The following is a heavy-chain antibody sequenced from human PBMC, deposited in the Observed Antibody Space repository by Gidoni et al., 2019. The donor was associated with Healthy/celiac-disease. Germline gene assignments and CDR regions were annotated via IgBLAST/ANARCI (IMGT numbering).Heavy chain of an antibody. V-gene: IGHV4-34*01. D-gene: IGHD1-1*01. CDR3: ARGDHAGTGTTGFDY. J-gene: IGHJ4*02. CDR1: GGSSSGYY. Sequence: QVQLQPWGAGLLKPSETLSTTCAVYGGSSSGYYWSWIRQPPGKGLEWIGEINHSGSTNYNPSLKSRVTISVDTSKNQFSLKLSTVTAADTAVYYCARGDHAGTGTTGFDYWGQGTLVTVSS. CDR2: INHSGST.